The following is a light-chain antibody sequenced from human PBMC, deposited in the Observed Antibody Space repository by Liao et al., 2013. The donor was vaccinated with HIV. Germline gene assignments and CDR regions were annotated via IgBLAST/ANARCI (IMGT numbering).Light chain of an antibody. CDR3: QAWDRNTAI. V-gene: IGLV3-1*01. CDR2: QDT. CDR1: KLGDKY. Sequence: SYELTPAPSVSVSPGQTATITCSGEKLGDKYVSWYQQKAGQSPVLVLYQDTKRPPGIPERFSGSNSGNTATLTISGTQPMDEADYYCQAWDRNTAIFGGGTKLTVL. J-gene: IGLJ2*01.